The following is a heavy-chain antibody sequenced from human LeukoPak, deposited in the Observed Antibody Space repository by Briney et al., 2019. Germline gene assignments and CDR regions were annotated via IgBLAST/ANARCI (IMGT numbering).Heavy chain of an antibody. CDR3: ASLKGRLRYFDWLYPDAFDI. CDR1: GFTFSSYG. J-gene: IGHJ3*02. D-gene: IGHD3-9*01. V-gene: IGHV3-33*08. CDR2: IWYDGSNK. Sequence: GGSLRLSCAASGFTFSSYGMHWVRQAPGKGLEWVAVIWYDGSNKYYADSVKGRFTISRDNSKNTLYLQMNSLRAEDTAVYYCASLKGRLRYFDWLYPDAFDIWGQGTMVAVSS.